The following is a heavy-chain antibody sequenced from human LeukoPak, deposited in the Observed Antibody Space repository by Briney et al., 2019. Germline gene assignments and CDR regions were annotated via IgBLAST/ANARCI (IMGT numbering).Heavy chain of an antibody. J-gene: IGHJ4*02. V-gene: IGHV1-2*02. CDR1: GYTFTGYY. D-gene: IGHD3-10*01. CDR3: ARYYIEGRCFDY. Sequence: ASVRVSCKASGYTFTGYYMHWVRQAPGQGLEWMGWINPNSGGTNYAQKFQGRVTMTRDTSIRTAYMELSRLRSDDTAMYYCARYYIEGRCFDYWGQGTLVTVSS. CDR2: INPNSGGT.